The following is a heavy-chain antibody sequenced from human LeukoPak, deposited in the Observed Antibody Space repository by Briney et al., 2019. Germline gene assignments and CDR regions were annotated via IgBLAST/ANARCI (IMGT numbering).Heavy chain of an antibody. D-gene: IGHD5-18*01. CDR3: ARGRQLWLHSYYGMDV. Sequence: SVKVSCKASGGTFSSYAISWVRQVPGQGLEWMGGIIPIFGTANYAQKFQGRVTITADESTSTAYMELSSLRSEDTAVYYCARGRQLWLHSYYGMDVWGQGTTVTVSS. V-gene: IGHV1-69*13. CDR1: GGTFSSYA. CDR2: IIPIFGTA. J-gene: IGHJ6*02.